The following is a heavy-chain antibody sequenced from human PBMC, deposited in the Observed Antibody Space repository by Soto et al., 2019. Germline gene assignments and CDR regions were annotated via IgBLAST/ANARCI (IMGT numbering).Heavy chain of an antibody. CDR1: GGSLSGFY. CDR2: IKDGGYT. D-gene: IGHD5-12*01. CDR3: ARGQEGVVATH. Sequence: QVQLQQWGAGLLKPSETLSLNCAVNGGSLSGFYWSWTRQPPGKGLEWIGEIKDGGYTNYSPSLKSRATISSDRSNNQFSLRLNSVTAADTGVYSCARGQEGVVATHWDQGALVTVSS. V-gene: IGHV4-34*01. J-gene: IGHJ4*02.